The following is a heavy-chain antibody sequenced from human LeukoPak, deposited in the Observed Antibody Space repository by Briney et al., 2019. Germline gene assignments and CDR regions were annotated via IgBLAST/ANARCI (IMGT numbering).Heavy chain of an antibody. CDR1: GYTSTNYG. CDR3: ARGSGDVLTAYYKGPQDNWFDP. D-gene: IGHD3-9*01. CDR2: ISPYNGTT. Sequence: EASVKVSCKASGYTSTNYGISWVRQAPGQGLEWVGWISPYNGTTNYAQKLLGRVTMTTDTSTTTAYMELRSLRSDDTAVYYCARGSGDVLTAYYKGPQDNWFDPWGQGTLVTVSS. J-gene: IGHJ5*02. V-gene: IGHV1-18*01.